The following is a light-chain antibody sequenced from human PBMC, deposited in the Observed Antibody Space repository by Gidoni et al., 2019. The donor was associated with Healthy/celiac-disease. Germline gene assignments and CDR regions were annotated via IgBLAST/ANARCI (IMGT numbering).Light chain of an antibody. Sequence: IVLTQSPCTLSLSPGERATLSCRASQSVSSSYLAWYQQKPGQAPRLLIYGASSRATGIPDRFRGSGSGTDFTLTISRLEPEDFAVYYCQQYGSSLFGGGTKVEIK. V-gene: IGKV3-20*01. CDR3: QQYGSSL. J-gene: IGKJ4*01. CDR1: QSVSSSY. CDR2: GAS.